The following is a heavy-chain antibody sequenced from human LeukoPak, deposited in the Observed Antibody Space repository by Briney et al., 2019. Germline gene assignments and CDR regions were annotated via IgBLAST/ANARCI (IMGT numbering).Heavy chain of an antibody. J-gene: IGHJ4*02. Sequence: PSETLSLTCAVYGGSFSGYYWSWIRQPPGKGLERIGEINHSGSTNYNPSLKSRVTISVDTSKNQFSLKLSSVTAADTAVYYCARGRITMVRGADYWGQGTLVTVSS. V-gene: IGHV4-34*01. CDR2: INHSGST. CDR1: GGSFSGYY. D-gene: IGHD3-10*01. CDR3: ARGRITMVRGADY.